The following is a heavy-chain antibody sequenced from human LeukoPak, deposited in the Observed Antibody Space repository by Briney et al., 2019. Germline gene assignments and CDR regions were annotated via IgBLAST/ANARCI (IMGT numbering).Heavy chain of an antibody. CDR3: ARVLYYYDSSGYTPIDY. J-gene: IGHJ4*02. CDR1: GFTFSSYA. V-gene: IGHV3-30-3*01. CDR2: LSYDGSNK. Sequence: GGSLRLSCSASGFTFSSYAMHWVRQAPGMGLEWVAVLSYDGSNKYYADSVKGRFTISRDNSKNTLYLQMNSLRSEDTAVYYCARVLYYYDSSGYTPIDYWGQGTLVTVSS. D-gene: IGHD3-22*01.